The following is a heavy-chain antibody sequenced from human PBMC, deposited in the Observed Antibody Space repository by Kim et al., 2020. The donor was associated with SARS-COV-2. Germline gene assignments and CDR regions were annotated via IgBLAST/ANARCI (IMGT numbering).Heavy chain of an antibody. J-gene: IGHJ4*02. D-gene: IGHD3-9*01. Sequence: ASVKVSCKASGYTFISYDLNWVRQATGQGLEWMGWMNPNIGNACYAQKFHGRVTMTMDPSLTTAYMEVSSLRSEDTAVYYCARGVSTISNYDYWAQGTLV. CDR2: MNPNIGNA. CDR3: ARGVSTISNYDY. V-gene: IGHV1-8*01. CDR1: GYTFISYD.